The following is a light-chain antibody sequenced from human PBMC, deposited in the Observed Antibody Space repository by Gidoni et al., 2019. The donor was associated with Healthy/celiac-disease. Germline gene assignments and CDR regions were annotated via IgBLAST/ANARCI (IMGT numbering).Light chain of an antibody. V-gene: IGKV2-28*01. J-gene: IGKJ1*01. CDR2: LGS. Sequence: DIVMTQSPLSLPVTPGEPASISCRSSQSPLHSNGYNYLDWYLQKPGQSPQLLIYLGSNRASGVPDRFSGSGSGTDFTLKISRVEAEDVGVYYCMQALQPWWTFGQGTKVEIK. CDR3: MQALQPWWT. CDR1: QSPLHSNGYNY.